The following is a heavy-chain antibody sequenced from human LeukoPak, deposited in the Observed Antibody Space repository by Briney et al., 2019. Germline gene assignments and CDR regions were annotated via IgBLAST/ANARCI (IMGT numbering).Heavy chain of an antibody. D-gene: IGHD3-10*02. J-gene: IGHJ6*04. CDR3: AELGITMIGGV. CDR1: GFTFSSYW. Sequence: PGGSLRLSCAASGFTFSSYWMSWVRQAPGKGLEWVANIKQDGSEKYYVDSVRGRFTISRDNAKNSLYLQMNSLRAEDTAVYYCAELGITMIGGVWGKGTTVTISS. V-gene: IGHV3-7*01. CDR2: IKQDGSEK.